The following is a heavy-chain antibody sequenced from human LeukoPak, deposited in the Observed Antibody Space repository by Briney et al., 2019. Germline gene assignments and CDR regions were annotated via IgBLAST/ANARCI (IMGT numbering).Heavy chain of an antibody. CDR1: GYTLTELS. CDR3: ARDGPIHPGSTTDRPYYYYGMDV. CDR2: FDPEDGET. J-gene: IGHJ6*02. Sequence: ASVKVSCKVSGYTLTELSMHWVRQAPGKGLEWMGGFDPEDGETIYAQKFQGRVTMTEDTSTDTAYMELSSLRSEDTAVYYCARDGPIHPGSTTDRPYYYYGMDVWGQGTTVTVSS. V-gene: IGHV1-24*01. D-gene: IGHD1-1*01.